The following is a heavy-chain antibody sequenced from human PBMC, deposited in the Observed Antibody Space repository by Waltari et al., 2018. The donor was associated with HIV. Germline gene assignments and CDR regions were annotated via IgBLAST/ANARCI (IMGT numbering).Heavy chain of an antibody. CDR3: AKEVVALPHYYYYGLDV. CDR2: ISSTSNTI. D-gene: IGHD2-15*01. V-gene: IGHV3-48*04. J-gene: IGHJ6*02. CDR1: GFPFGGYS. Sequence: EVQMVESGGGLVQPGGSRRVPCVASGFPFGGYSMTGVRQAPGKGLEWVSYISSTSNTIYYADSVKGRFTVSRDNAKNSLSLQMNSLRAEDTAVYFCAKEVVALPHYYYYGLDVWGQGTTVTVSS.